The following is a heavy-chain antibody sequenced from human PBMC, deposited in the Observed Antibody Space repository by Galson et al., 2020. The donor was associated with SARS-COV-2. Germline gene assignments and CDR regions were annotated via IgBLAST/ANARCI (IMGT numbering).Heavy chain of an antibody. D-gene: IGHD2-2*01. CDR3: ARGVVVVPAANPYYYYYYMDV. CDR2: IGTAGDT. Sequence: GGSLRLSCAASGFTFSSYDMNWVRQATGKGLEWVSAIGTAGDTYYQGSVKGRFTISRENAKNSLYLQMNSLRAGDTAVYYCARGVVVVPAANPYYYYYYMDVWGKGTTVTVSS. CDR1: GFTFSSYD. J-gene: IGHJ6*03. V-gene: IGHV3-13*01.